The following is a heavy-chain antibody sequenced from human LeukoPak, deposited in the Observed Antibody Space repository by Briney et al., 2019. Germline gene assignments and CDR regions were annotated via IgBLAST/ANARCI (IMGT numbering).Heavy chain of an antibody. CDR1: GYTFTSYY. V-gene: IGHV1-46*01. Sequence: ASVKVSCKASGYTFTSYYMHWVRQAPGQGLEWMGTINPSGGSRSYAQKFQGRVTMTRDTSISTAYMELSRLRSDDTAVYYCARMGGIVVDAFDIWGQGTMVTVSS. J-gene: IGHJ3*02. CDR3: ARMGGIVVDAFDI. D-gene: IGHD3-22*01. CDR2: INPSGGSR.